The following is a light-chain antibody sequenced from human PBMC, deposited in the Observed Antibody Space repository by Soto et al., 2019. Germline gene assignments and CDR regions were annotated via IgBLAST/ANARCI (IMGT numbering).Light chain of an antibody. Sequence: EIVLTQSPATLSLSPGERATLSCRASQSVNSYLAWYQQKPGQPPRLLIYDASNRATGIPARFSGSGSGTDFTLTINSLEPEDFAVYYCQQRSNWPPGFTFGPGTRVDFK. J-gene: IGKJ3*01. CDR1: QSVNSY. CDR2: DAS. V-gene: IGKV3-11*01. CDR3: QQRSNWPPGFT.